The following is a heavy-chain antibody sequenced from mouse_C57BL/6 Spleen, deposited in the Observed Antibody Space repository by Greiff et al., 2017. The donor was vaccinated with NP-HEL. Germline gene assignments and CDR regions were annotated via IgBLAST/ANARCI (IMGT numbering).Heavy chain of an antibody. V-gene: IGHV5-9-1*02. CDR2: ISSGGDYI. Sequence: EVMLVESGEGLVKPGGSLKLSCAASGFTFSSYAMSWVRQTPEKRLEWVAYISSGGDYIYYADTVKGRFTISRDNARNTLYLQMSSLKSEDTAMYYCTRESPLLSFDYWGQGTTLTVSS. CDR1: GFTFSSYA. J-gene: IGHJ2*01. D-gene: IGHD2-10*01. CDR3: TRESPLLSFDY.